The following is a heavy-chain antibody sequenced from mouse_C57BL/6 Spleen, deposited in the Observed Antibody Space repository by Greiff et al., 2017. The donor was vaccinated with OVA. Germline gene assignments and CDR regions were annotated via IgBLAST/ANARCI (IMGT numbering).Heavy chain of an antibody. J-gene: IGHJ4*01. Sequence: EVQRVESGGGLVKPGGSLKLSCAASGFTFSDYGMHWVRQAPEKGLEWVAYISSGSSTIYYADTVKGRFTISRDNAKNTLFLQMTSLRSEDTAMYYCARPYGYDPYYAMDYWGQGTSVTVSS. D-gene: IGHD2-2*01. CDR3: ARPYGYDPYYAMDY. CDR1: GFTFSDYG. CDR2: ISSGSSTI. V-gene: IGHV5-17*01.